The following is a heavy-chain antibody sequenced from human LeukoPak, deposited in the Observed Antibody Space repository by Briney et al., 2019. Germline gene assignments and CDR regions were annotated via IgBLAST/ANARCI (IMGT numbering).Heavy chain of an antibody. D-gene: IGHD4-17*01. V-gene: IGHV3-7*01. CDR1: GFRFSDSW. J-gene: IGHJ4*02. Sequence: GGSLRLSCAASGFRFSDSWMTWVRQSPGRGLEWVANMDPNGNTKNYLDSVKGRFTISRDNARNLVYLQLNSLRAEDTSVYYCARDPAYGAYDYWGQGILVTVPS. CDR2: MDPNGNTK. CDR3: ARDPAYGAYDY.